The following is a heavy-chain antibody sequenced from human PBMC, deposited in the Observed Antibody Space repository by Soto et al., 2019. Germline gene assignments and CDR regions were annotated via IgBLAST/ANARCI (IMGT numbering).Heavy chain of an antibody. J-gene: IGHJ4*02. Sequence: GGSLRLSCAASGFTFSSYGMHWVRQAPGKGLEWVAVISYDGSNKYYADSVKGRFTISRDNSKNTLYLQMNSLRAEDTAVYYCEKYGDYVTHWGQGTLGTVS. CDR3: EKYGDYVTH. CDR1: GFTFSSYG. V-gene: IGHV3-30*18. CDR2: ISYDGSNK. D-gene: IGHD4-17*01.